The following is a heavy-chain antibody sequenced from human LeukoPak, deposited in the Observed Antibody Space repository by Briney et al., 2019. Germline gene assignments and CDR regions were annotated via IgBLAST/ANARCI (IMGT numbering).Heavy chain of an antibody. D-gene: IGHD1-26*01. CDR2: IRSNDYGGTT. V-gene: IGHV3-49*04. Sequence: GRSLRLSCTASGFNFSEYAMSWVRQPQGKGLEWIGFIRSNDYGGTTDYAASVKGRFIISRDDSKRVAYLQMNSLKAEDTGVYYCTPESGDYWGQGTLVTVTS. J-gene: IGHJ4*02. CDR3: TPESGDY. CDR1: GFNFSEYA.